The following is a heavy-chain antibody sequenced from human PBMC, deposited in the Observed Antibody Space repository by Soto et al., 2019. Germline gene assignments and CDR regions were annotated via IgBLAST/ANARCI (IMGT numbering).Heavy chain of an antibody. J-gene: IGHJ5*02. CDR1: GGSISSRSYF. CDR3: ARHGERTIRSRNWFDP. Sequence: QLQLQESGPGLVKPSETLSLTCSVSGGSISSRSYFWGWIRQPPGKGLEWLGSMYYSGSTYYNPSRTSRVTISVDTSNNHYCLKLSSVTAADTAVYYCARHGERTIRSRNWFDPWGHGTLVTVSS. CDR2: MYYSGST. V-gene: IGHV4-39*01. D-gene: IGHD4-17*01.